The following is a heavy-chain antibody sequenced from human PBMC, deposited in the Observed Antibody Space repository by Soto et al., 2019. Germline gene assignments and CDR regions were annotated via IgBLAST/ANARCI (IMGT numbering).Heavy chain of an antibody. CDR3: ARGRYGHY. J-gene: IGHJ4*02. Sequence: QVHLVQSGAEVRKPGASVKVSCKGSGYTFTSYGITWVRQAPGQGLEWMGWISAHNGNTNYAQKLQGRVTVTRDTSTSAAYMELRSMRSDDPDVYYCARGRYGHYWGQGALVTVSS. CDR1: GYTFTSYG. D-gene: IGHD1-1*01. V-gene: IGHV1-18*01. CDR2: ISAHNGNT.